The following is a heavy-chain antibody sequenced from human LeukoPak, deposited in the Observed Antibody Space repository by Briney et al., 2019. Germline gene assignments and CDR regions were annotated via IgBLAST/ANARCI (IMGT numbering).Heavy chain of an antibody. D-gene: IGHD1-1*01. J-gene: IGHJ3*02. Sequence: PSETLSLTCTVSGGSISSYYWSWIRQPPGKGLEWIGYIYYSGSTNYNPSLKSRVTISVDTSKNQFSLKLSSVTAADTAVYYCARQPVQLERLNDAFDIWGQGTMVTVSS. CDR3: ARQPVQLERLNDAFDI. CDR1: GGSISSYY. V-gene: IGHV4-59*08. CDR2: IYYSGST.